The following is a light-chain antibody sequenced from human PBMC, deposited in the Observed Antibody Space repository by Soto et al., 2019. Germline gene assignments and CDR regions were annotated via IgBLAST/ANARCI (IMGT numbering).Light chain of an antibody. Sequence: EIVLTQSPGTLSLSPGERATLSCRASQSVGESLVWYQQKPGQAPKLLIYRVFNRATGIPDRFRGSGSGTDFTLTISRLEPEDVAVYYCQQFGGSPRTFGRGTKVERK. J-gene: IGKJ1*01. CDR2: RVF. CDR1: QSVGES. CDR3: QQFGGSPRT. V-gene: IGKV3-20*01.